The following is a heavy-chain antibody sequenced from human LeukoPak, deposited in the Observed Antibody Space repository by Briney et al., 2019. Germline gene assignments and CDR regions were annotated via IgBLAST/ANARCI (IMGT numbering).Heavy chain of an antibody. Sequence: GSLRLSCAASGFTFSNYWMTWVRQAPGKGPEWVANIKEDGSEKYYVDSVKGRFTISRDNAKKSLYLEMNSLRAEDTAVYYCARDDEITFGTVNWGQGTLVTVSS. CDR1: GFTFSNYW. J-gene: IGHJ4*02. D-gene: IGHD3-16*01. CDR3: ARDDEITFGTVN. CDR2: IKEDGSEK. V-gene: IGHV3-7*01.